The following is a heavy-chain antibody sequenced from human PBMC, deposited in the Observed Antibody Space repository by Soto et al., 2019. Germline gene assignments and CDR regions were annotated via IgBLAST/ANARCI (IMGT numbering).Heavy chain of an antibody. CDR2: ISYDGSNK. J-gene: IGHJ4*02. Sequence: GGSLRLSCAASGFTFSSYGMHWVRQAPGKGLEWVAVISYDGSNKYYADSVKGRFTISRDNSKNTLYLQMNSLRAEDTAVYYCAKDPDGDPHNDYWGQGTLVTVSS. CDR1: GFTFSSYG. D-gene: IGHD4-17*01. V-gene: IGHV3-30*18. CDR3: AKDPDGDPHNDY.